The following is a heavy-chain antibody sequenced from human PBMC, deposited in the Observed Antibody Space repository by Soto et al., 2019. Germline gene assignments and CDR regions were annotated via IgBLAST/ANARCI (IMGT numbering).Heavy chain of an antibody. V-gene: IGHV1-2*02. Sequence: QVQLVQSGAEVKKPGASVKVSCKASGYSFSVYNIHWVRQAPGQGLGWMGWINPNRGGTNYAQKFQGRVTMTRDMSISTAYMELSRLRSDDTAVYYCATEGDYYWGQGTLGTVSS. D-gene: IGHD3-16*01. CDR3: ATEGDYY. J-gene: IGHJ4*02. CDR1: GYSFSVYN. CDR2: INPNRGGT.